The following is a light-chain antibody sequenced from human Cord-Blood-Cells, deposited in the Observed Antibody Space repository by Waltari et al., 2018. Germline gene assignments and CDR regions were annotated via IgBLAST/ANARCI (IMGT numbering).Light chain of an antibody. CDR2: WDS. V-gene: IGKV4-1*01. Sequence: DIVMTQSPDPLAVLLGERATINCKSSQSVLYSSTNKNYLAWYQQKPGQPPKLLIYWDSTRESGVPDRFSGSGSGTDFTLTISSLQAEDVAVYYCQQYYSTPLTFGGGTKVEIK. CDR3: QQYYSTPLT. J-gene: IGKJ4*01. CDR1: QSVLYSSTNKNY.